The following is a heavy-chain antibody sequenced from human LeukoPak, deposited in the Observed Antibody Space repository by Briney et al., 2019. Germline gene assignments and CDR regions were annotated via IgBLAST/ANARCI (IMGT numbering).Heavy chain of an antibody. CDR1: GGSFSGYY. V-gene: IGHV4-34*01. J-gene: IGHJ4*02. Sequence: PSETLSLTCAVYGGSFSGYYWSWIRQPPGKGLEWIGEINHSGSTNYNPSLKSRVTISVDTSKNQFSLKLSSVTAAGTAVYYCASHGGEMGMATPRGFDYWGQGTLVTVSS. CDR2: INHSGST. D-gene: IGHD5-24*01. CDR3: ASHGGEMGMATPRGFDY.